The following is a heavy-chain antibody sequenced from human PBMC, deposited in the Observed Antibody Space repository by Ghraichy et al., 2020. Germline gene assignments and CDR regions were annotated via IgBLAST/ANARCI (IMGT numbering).Heavy chain of an antibody. Sequence: GESLKISCAASGFTFSSYSMNWVRQAPGKGLEWVSSISSSSSYIYYADSVKGRFTISRDNAKNSLYLQMNSLRAEDTAVYYCASILTGYPPLYYYGMDVWGQGTTVTVSS. J-gene: IGHJ6*02. D-gene: IGHD3-9*01. CDR2: ISSSSSYI. CDR1: GFTFSSYS. V-gene: IGHV3-21*01. CDR3: ASILTGYPPLYYYGMDV.